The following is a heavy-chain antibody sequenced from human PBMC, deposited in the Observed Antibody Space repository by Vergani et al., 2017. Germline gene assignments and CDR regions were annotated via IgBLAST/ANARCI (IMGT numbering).Heavy chain of an antibody. V-gene: IGHV4-39*07. CDR3: ARXQGHCSSTSCYWVTWFDP. CDR2: IYYSGST. CDR1: GGSIISSSYY. Sequence: QLQLQESGPGLVKPSETLSLTCTVSGGSIISSSYYWGWIRQPPGKGLEWIGSIYYSGSTYYNPSLKSRVTISVDTSKNQFSPKLSSVTAADTAVYYCARXQGHCSSTSCYWVTWFDPWGQGTLVTVSS. J-gene: IGHJ5*02. D-gene: IGHD2-2*01.